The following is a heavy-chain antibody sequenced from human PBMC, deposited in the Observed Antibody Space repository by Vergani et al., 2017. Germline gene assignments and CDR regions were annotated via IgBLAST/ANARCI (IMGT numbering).Heavy chain of an antibody. Sequence: QVQLQESGPGLVKPSETLSLTCTVSGGSISSYYWSWIRQPPGKGLEWIGYIYYSGSTNYNPSLKSRVTISVDTSKNQFSLKLSSVTAAVTAVYYCVREQQLAYYFDYWGQGTLVTVSS. CDR2: IYYSGST. V-gene: IGHV4-59*01. CDR3: VREQQLAYYFDY. CDR1: GGSISSYY. D-gene: IGHD6-13*01. J-gene: IGHJ4*02.